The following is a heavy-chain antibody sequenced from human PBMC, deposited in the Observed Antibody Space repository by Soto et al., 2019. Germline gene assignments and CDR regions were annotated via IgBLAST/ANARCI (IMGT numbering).Heavy chain of an antibody. CDR1: GLTFSSYS. D-gene: IGHD1-26*01. V-gene: IGHV3-21*01. J-gene: IGHJ3*02. CDR3: ARGSSFDYAFDI. CDR2: ISSSSSYI. Sequence: SLRLSCAASGLTFSSYSINWVRQAPGKGLEWVSSISSSSSYIYYADSVKGRFTISRDNAKNSLYLQMNSLRAEDTAVYYCARGSSFDYAFDIWGQGTMVTVSS.